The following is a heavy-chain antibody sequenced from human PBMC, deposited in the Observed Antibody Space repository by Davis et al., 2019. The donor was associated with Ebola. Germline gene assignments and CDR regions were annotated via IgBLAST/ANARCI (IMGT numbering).Heavy chain of an antibody. D-gene: IGHD6-13*01. Sequence: LSLTCAASGFTFSGSAMHWVRQASGKGLEWVGRIRSKANSYATAYAASVKGRFTISRDDSKNTAYLQMNSLKTEDTAVYYCTSTAGTELDYWGQGTLVTVSS. V-gene: IGHV3-73*01. CDR3: TSTAGTELDY. CDR2: IRSKANSYAT. J-gene: IGHJ4*02. CDR1: GFTFSGSA.